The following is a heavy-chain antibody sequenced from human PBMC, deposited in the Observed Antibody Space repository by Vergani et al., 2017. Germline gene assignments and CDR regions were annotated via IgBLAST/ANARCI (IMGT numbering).Heavy chain of an antibody. D-gene: IGHD3-10*01. CDR1: GFTFSSYS. Sequence: EVQLVESGGGLVQPGGSLRLSCAASGFTFSSYSMNWVRQAPGKGLEWVSYISSSSNTIYYADSVKGRFTISRDNAKNSLYLQMNSLRAEDTAVYYCAKDAMVRGIPRYYYGMDVWGQGTTVTVSS. J-gene: IGHJ6*02. V-gene: IGHV3-48*01. CDR3: AKDAMVRGIPRYYYGMDV. CDR2: ISSSSNTI.